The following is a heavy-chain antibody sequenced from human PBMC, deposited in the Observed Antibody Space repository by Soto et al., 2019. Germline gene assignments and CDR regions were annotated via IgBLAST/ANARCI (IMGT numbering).Heavy chain of an antibody. D-gene: IGHD4-17*01. V-gene: IGHV4-34*01. J-gene: IGHJ5*02. Sequence: SETLSLTCAVYGGSFSGYYWSWIRQPPGKGLEWIGEINHSGSTNYNPSLKSRVTISVDTSKNQFPLKLSSVTAADTAVYYCARALYGDYPTKNNWFDPWGQGTLVTVSS. CDR3: ARALYGDYPTKNNWFDP. CDR2: INHSGST. CDR1: GGSFSGYY.